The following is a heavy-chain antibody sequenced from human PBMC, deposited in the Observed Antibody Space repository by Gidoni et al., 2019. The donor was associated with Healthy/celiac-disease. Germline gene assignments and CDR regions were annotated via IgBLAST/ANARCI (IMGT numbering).Heavy chain of an antibody. Sequence: QVQLVQSGAEVKKPGASVKVSCKASGYTFTSYYMHWVRQAPGQGLEWMGIINPSGGSTSYAQKFQGRVTMTRDTSTSTVYMELSSLRSEDTAVYYCARDQGNSGSGWYWFDPWGQGTLVTVSS. CDR2: INPSGGST. CDR3: ARDQGNSGSGWYWFDP. D-gene: IGHD6-19*01. CDR1: GYTFTSYY. V-gene: IGHV1-46*03. J-gene: IGHJ5*02.